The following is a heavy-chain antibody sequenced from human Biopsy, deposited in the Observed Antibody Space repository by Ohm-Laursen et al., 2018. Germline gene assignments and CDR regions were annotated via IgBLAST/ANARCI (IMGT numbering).Heavy chain of an antibody. D-gene: IGHD3-16*01. Sequence: TVKVSCKGSGYAVNDYFLHWLRQAPGQGPEWMGWISPNSGGTNYAQKFQGRVTMTTDTSTSTVYLELRRLISDDTAVYYCARDIMNRIAGLVARSDVFDVWGQGTLVTVSS. V-gene: IGHV1-2*02. CDR2: ISPNSGGT. CDR3: ARDIMNRIAGLVARSDVFDV. J-gene: IGHJ3*01. CDR1: GYAVNDYF.